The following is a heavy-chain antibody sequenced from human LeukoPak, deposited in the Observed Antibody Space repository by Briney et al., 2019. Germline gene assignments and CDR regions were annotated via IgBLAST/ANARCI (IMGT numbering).Heavy chain of an antibody. D-gene: IGHD2-2*01. V-gene: IGHV1-69*05. CDR1: GGTFSSYA. J-gene: IGHJ6*03. CDR2: IIPIFGTA. CDR3: AASDCSSTSCYFHYYYYMDV. Sequence: SVKVSCKASGGTFSSYAISWVRQAPGQGLEWMGGIIPIFGTANYAQKFQGRVTITTDESTSTAYMELSSLRSEDTAVYYCAASDCSSTSCYFHYYYYMDVWGKGTTVTVSS.